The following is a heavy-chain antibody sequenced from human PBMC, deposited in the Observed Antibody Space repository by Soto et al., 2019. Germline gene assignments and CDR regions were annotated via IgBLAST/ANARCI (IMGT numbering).Heavy chain of an antibody. D-gene: IGHD1-1*01. V-gene: IGHV4-30-4*01. CDR2: INYSEST. CDR1: GGSISSGGYY. CDR3: ARGDSTPPFPYS. Sequence: SETLSLTCTVSGGSISSGGYYWTWIRQTPGRGLECIGYINYSESTYYNPSLQSRFTISIDTSKNQFSLKLSSVTAADTAVYYCARGDSTPPFPYSWGQGTLVTVSS. J-gene: IGHJ4*02.